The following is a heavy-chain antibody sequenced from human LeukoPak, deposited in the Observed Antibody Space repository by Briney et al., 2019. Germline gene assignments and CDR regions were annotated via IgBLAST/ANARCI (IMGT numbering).Heavy chain of an antibody. V-gene: IGHV3-7*04. Sequence: GGSLRLSCAASGFTFSNYWMSWVRQAPGKGLEGVANIEQDGSEKYYVVSVDGRFTVFRDNAENSLYLQMKFLRAEDTAVYYFSRADYYGSILDYWGQGSLVTVSS. CDR2: IEQDGSEK. CDR3: SRADYYGSILDY. D-gene: IGHD3-10*01. CDR1: GFTFSNYW. J-gene: IGHJ4*02.